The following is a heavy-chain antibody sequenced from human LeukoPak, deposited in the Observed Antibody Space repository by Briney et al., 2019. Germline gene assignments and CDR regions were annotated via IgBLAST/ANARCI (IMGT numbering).Heavy chain of an antibody. J-gene: IGHJ4*02. CDR3: ARGVVGYYFFDY. CDR2: INHSGST. D-gene: IGHD3-22*01. V-gene: IGHV4-34*01. Sequence: KASDTLSLTCAVYGGSFSGYYWSWIRQPPGKGLEWIGEINHSGSTNYNPSLKSRVTISVDTSKNQFSLKLSSVTAADTAVYYCARGVVGYYFFDYWGQGTLVTVSS. CDR1: GGSFSGYY.